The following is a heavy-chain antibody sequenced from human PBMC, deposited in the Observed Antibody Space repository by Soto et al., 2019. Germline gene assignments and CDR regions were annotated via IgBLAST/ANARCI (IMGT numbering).Heavy chain of an antibody. Sequence: PSETLSLTCAVYGGSFSGYYWSWIRQPPGKGLEWLGEINHSGSTNYNPSLKSRVTISVDTSKNQFSLKLSSVTAADTAVYYCARXGYSDTYSYYYPLDVWGQGTTVTVSS. CDR2: INHSGST. D-gene: IGHD4-17*01. J-gene: IGHJ6*02. V-gene: IGHV4-34*01. CDR1: GGSFSGYY. CDR3: ARXGYSDTYSYYYPLDV.